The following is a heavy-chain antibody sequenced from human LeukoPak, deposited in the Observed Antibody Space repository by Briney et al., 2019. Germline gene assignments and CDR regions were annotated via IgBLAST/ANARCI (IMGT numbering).Heavy chain of an antibody. Sequence: GESLKISCKGSGYSFTDYWIAWVRQMPGKGLELMGIIYPGDSDTKYSPSFQGQVTFSADKSISTAYLQWSSLRASDSAIHYCARQCCRGASPGFDPWGQGTLATVSS. J-gene: IGHJ5*02. D-gene: IGHD3-10*01. CDR1: GYSFTDYW. V-gene: IGHV5-51*01. CDR2: IYPGDSDT. CDR3: ARQCCRGASPGFDP.